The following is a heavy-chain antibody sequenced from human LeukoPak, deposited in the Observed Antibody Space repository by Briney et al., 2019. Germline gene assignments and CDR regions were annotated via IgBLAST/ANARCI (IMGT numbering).Heavy chain of an antibody. CDR3: ARVLVRGPPSRRYYYMDV. V-gene: IGHV1-8*01. Sequence: WASVKVSCKASGYTFTSYDINWVRQATGQGLEWMGWMNPNSGNTGYAQKFQGRVTMTRNTSISTAYMELSSLRSEDTAVYYCARVLVRGPPSRRYYYMDVWGKGTTVTISS. J-gene: IGHJ6*03. CDR1: GYTFTSYD. CDR2: MNPNSGNT. D-gene: IGHD3-10*01.